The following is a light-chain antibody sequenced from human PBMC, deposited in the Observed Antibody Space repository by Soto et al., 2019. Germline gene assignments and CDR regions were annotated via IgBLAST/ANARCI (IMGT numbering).Light chain of an antibody. CDR2: GAS. CDR1: QSVSSSY. CDR3: HQYGSPPLT. V-gene: IGKV3-20*01. Sequence: EIVLTQSPGTLSLSPGERATLSCRASQSVSSSYLAWYQQKPGQAPRLLIYGASSRATGIPDRFSGSGSGTDFTLTISRLEPEDFAVYYCHQYGSPPLTFGGGTRWIS. J-gene: IGKJ4*01.